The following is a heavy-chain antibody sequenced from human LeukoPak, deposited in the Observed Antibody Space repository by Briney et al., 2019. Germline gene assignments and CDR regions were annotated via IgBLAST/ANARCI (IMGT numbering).Heavy chain of an antibody. CDR3: ARGTMFPYYSDY. V-gene: IGHV3-21*01. CDR2: ISSSSSYI. CDR1: GFTFRSYS. D-gene: IGHD3-10*02. Sequence: PGGSLRLSCAASGFTFRSYSMNWVRQAPGKGLEWVSFISSSSSYIYYADSVKGRFTVSRDNAKNSLYLQMNSLRAEDTAVYYCARGTMFPYYSDYWGQGTLVTVSS. J-gene: IGHJ4*02.